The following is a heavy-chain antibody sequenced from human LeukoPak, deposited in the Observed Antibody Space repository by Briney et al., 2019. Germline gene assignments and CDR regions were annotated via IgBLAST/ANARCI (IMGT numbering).Heavy chain of an antibody. CDR2: IRYDGNNK. CDR1: GFSFSSFG. D-gene: IGHD3-22*01. Sequence: GGSLRLSCEASGFSFSSFGLHWVRQAPGKGLEWVAFIRYDGNNKYFADSVKGRFTISRDNSKNTVYLQMDSLKPEDTAVYHCAKDAGDDYDTSGNYYAGWFDPWGQGTLVTVSS. CDR3: AKDAGDDYDTSGNYYAGWFDP. J-gene: IGHJ5*02. V-gene: IGHV3-30*02.